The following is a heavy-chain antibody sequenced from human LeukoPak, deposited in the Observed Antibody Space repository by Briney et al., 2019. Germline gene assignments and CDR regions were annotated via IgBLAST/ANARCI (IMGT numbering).Heavy chain of an antibody. V-gene: IGHV3-74*01. D-gene: IGHD2-21*01. Sequence: GGSLRLSCAASGFTFSSYWMHWVRQAPGKGLVWVSRINSDGSSTSYADSVKGRFTISRDNAKNTLYLQMNSLRAEDTAVYYCARVGCSAQVDYWGQGTLVTVSS. CDR1: GFTFSSYW. CDR2: INSDGSST. J-gene: IGHJ4*02. CDR3: ARVGCSAQVDY.